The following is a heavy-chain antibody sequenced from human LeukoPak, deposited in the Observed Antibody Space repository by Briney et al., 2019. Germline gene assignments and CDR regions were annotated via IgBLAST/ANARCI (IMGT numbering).Heavy chain of an antibody. CDR2: ITGSGSTT. V-gene: IGHV3-23*01. J-gene: IGHJ4*02. CDR1: GFTFSSFA. CDR3: AKQIVVVTAGMNYFDN. Sequence: GGSLRLSCAAAGFTFSSFAMNLVRQAPGKGLEWVSTITGSGSTTFYADSVKGRFTISRDNSKKTLFLQMNSLRAEDTAVYFCAKQIVVVTAGMNYFDNWGQGTLVTVSS. D-gene: IGHD2-15*01.